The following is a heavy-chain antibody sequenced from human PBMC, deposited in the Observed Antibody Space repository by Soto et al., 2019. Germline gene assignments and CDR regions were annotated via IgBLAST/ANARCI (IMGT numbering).Heavy chain of an antibody. CDR3: ARDNSSSWPYYYGMDV. V-gene: IGHV3-30-3*01. J-gene: IGHJ6*02. CDR2: ISYDGSNK. Sequence: GGSLRLSCAASGFTFSSYAMHWVRQAPGKGLEWVAVISYDGSNKYYADSVKGRFTISRDNSKNTLYLQMNSLRAEDTAVYYCARDNSSSWPYYYGMDVWGQGTTVTVSS. CDR1: GFTFSSYA. D-gene: IGHD6-13*01.